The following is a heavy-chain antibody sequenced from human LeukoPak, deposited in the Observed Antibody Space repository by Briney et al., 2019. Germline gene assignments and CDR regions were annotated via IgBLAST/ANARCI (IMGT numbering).Heavy chain of an antibody. Sequence: GASVKVSCKASGYTFTSHGISWGRQAPGQGLEWMGWISAYNGHTKYAQKLQGRVTMTTDTSTSTAYMELRSLRSDDTAVYYCARGVAVAGTGGSYWGQGTLVTVSS. V-gene: IGHV1-18*01. CDR2: ISAYNGHT. CDR1: GYTFTSHG. D-gene: IGHD6-19*01. CDR3: ARGVAVAGTGGSY. J-gene: IGHJ4*02.